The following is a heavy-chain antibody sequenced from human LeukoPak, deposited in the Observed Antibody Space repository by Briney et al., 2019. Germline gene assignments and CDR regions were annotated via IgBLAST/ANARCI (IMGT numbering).Heavy chain of an antibody. Sequence: PSETLSLTCTVSGGSISSYYWSWIRQPPGKGLEWIGYIYYSGSTNYNPSLKSRVTISVDTSKNQFSLKLSSVTAADTAVYYCARGYYDFWSGYPHWSDPWGQGTLVTVSS. CDR1: GGSISSYY. J-gene: IGHJ5*02. CDR3: ARGYYDFWSGYPHWSDP. V-gene: IGHV4-59*01. D-gene: IGHD3-3*01. CDR2: IYYSGST.